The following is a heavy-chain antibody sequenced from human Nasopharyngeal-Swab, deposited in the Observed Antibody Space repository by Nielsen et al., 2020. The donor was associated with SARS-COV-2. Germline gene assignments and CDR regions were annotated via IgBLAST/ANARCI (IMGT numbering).Heavy chain of an antibody. V-gene: IGHV2-5*01. CDR2: IYWNDGK. D-gene: IGHD6-13*01. J-gene: IGHJ3*02. CDR3: AHGRDSSSWYVDAFDI. Sequence: SGPTLLEPTQTLMLTCTFSVFSLSTTGVGVGWIRQPPGKALEWLALIYWNDGKRYSPSLKSRRTISKNTSKNQVGLTMTNMDPVDTATSYCAHGRDSSSWYVDAFDIWGQGTMVTVSS. CDR1: VFSLSTTGVG.